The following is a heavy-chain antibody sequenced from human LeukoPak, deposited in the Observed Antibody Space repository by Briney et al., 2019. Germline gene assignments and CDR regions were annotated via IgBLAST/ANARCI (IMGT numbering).Heavy chain of an antibody. CDR3: AKRIQSAMATGY. D-gene: IGHD5-18*01. V-gene: IGHV3-23*01. CDR1: GFTFSSHG. CDR2: ISGSGST. Sequence: GGSLRLSCAASGFTFSSHGMSWVRQAPGKGLEWVSAISGSGSTYHADSVKGRFTISRDIFKNTLYLQMNSLRAEDTAVYYCAKRIQSAMATGYWGQGALVTVSS. J-gene: IGHJ4*02.